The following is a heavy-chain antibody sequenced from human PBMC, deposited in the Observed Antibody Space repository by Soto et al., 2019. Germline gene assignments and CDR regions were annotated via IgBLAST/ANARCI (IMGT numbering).Heavy chain of an antibody. V-gene: IGHV4-39*01. J-gene: IGHJ4*02. CDR2: IYYSGRT. CDR3: VLHLDISASPLDY. D-gene: IGHD6-19*01. CDR1: GGSISSTTYY. Sequence: QLQLQESGPGLVKPSETLSLTCAVSGGSISSTTYYWGWIRQPPGRGLEWIGTIYYSGRTHYNPSVKSRVIISVDTSKNQFSLKLSSVTAADTAIYYCVLHLDISASPLDYFGQGALATVSS.